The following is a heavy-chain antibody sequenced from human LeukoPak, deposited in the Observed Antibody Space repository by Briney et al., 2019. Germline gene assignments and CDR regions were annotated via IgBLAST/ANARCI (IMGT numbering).Heavy chain of an antibody. J-gene: IGHJ4*02. V-gene: IGHV4-30-4*01. Sequence: PSQTLSLTCTVSGGSISSGDYYWSWIRQPPGKGLEWIGYIYYSGSTYYNPSLKSRVTISVDTSKNQFSLKLSSVTAADTAVYYCARGASGWQSRGYYFDYWGQGTLVTVSS. CDR3: ARGASGWQSRGYYFDY. CDR1: GGSISSGDYY. CDR2: IYYSGST. D-gene: IGHD6-19*01.